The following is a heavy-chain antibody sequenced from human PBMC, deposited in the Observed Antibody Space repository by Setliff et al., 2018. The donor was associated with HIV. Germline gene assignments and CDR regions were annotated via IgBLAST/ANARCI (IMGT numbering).Heavy chain of an antibody. J-gene: IGHJ4*02. CDR1: GGSFSSGNYY. Sequence: SETLSLTCTVPGGSFSSGNYYWAWIRQPPGEGLEWIGGMSYSGTTYYNPSLKSRVTMSVDTSKNQFSLNLIFVTAADTAVYYCTRLALGNWGQGTLVTVSS. V-gene: IGHV4-39*01. CDR3: TRLALGN. D-gene: IGHD3-3*02. CDR2: MSYSGTT.